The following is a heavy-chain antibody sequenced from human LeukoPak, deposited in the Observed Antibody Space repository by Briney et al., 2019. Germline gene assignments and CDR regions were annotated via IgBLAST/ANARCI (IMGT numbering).Heavy chain of an antibody. CDR1: GFTFSNAW. V-gene: IGHV3-15*01. J-gene: IGHJ4*02. CDR3: TTYSKWGSTSVDY. CDR2: IKSKTDGGTT. D-gene: IGHD2-2*01. Sequence: SGGSLRLSCAASGFTFSNAWMSWVRQAPGKGLEWVGRIKSKTDGGTTDYAAPVKGRFTISRDDSKNTLYLQMNSLKTEDTAVYYCTTYSKWGSTSVDYWGQGTLVTVSS.